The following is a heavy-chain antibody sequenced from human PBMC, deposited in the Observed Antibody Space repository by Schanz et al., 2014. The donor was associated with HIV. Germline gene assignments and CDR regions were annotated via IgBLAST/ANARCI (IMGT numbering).Heavy chain of an antibody. CDR1: GFTFSNYA. CDR3: AKDLNDNYSYYYYGMDV. J-gene: IGHJ6*02. V-gene: IGHV3-48*02. CDR2: ISSSSTTR. Sequence: VRLVESGGGVVQPGRSLRLSCAASGFTFSNYAMHWVRQTAGKGLAWVSYISSSSTTRHYPDSVKGRFTISRDNAKNSLSRQMNSLRDEDTAVYYCAKDLNDNYSYYYYGMDVWGQGTTVTVFS. D-gene: IGHD4-4*01.